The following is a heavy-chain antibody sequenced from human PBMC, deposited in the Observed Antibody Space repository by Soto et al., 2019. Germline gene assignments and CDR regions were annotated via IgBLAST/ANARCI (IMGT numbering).Heavy chain of an antibody. CDR1: GGTFSSYA. V-gene: IGHV1-69*13. J-gene: IGHJ6*02. D-gene: IGHD1-20*01. CDR2: IIPIFGTA. Sequence: GASVKVSCKASGGTFSSYAISWVRQAPGQGLEWMGGIIPIFGTANYAQKFQGRVTITADESTSTAYMELSSLRSEDTAVYYCARAGNNHYYPVTAGDYYYYGMDVWGQGTTVTVSS. CDR3: ARAGNNHYYPVTAGDYYYYGMDV.